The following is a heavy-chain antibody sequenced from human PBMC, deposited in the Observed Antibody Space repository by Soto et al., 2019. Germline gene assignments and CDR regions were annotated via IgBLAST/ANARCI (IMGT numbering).Heavy chain of an antibody. J-gene: IGHJ4*02. Sequence: SSETLSLTCTVSDGSFNGYYWSWIRQPPEKRLEWIGDIDHSGSTHYSPSLKSRVTLSVDTSKNQFSLHLTSVAAADTALYCCSRGSPPRYWGQGNLVTVSS. CDR1: DGSFNGYY. CDR3: SRGSPPRY. V-gene: IGHV4-34*01. CDR2: IDHSGST.